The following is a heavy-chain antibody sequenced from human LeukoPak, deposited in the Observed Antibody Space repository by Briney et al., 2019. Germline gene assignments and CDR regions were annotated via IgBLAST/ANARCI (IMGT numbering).Heavy chain of an antibody. Sequence: GGSLRLSCAASGLTFSSYAMHWVRQAPGKGLEWVAVISYDGSNKYYADSVKGRFTISRDNSKNTLYLQMNSLRAEDTAVYYCARSTIGDYGDPDDYWGQGTLVTVSS. J-gene: IGHJ4*02. CDR1: GLTFSSYA. V-gene: IGHV3-30-3*01. D-gene: IGHD4-17*01. CDR3: ARSTIGDYGDPDDY. CDR2: ISYDGSNK.